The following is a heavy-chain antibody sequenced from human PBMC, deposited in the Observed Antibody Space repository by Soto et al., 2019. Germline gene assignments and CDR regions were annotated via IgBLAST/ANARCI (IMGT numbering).Heavy chain of an antibody. Sequence: QLKLVQSGAEVERPGASVRVSCKAYGYPFSKYGISWIRQAPGPGLEWMGWIKPDTGDTNYAQKFQGRVTMTTDTSSATAYMELRSLRSDDTAVYFCATSYDSGFVPWGQGTLVSVSS. D-gene: IGHD5-12*01. CDR3: ATSYDSGFVP. CDR1: GYPFSKYG. V-gene: IGHV1-18*04. J-gene: IGHJ5*02. CDR2: IKPDTGDT.